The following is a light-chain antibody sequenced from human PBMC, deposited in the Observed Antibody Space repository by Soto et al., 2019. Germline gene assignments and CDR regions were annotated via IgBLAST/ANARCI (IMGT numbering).Light chain of an antibody. CDR2: GAS. V-gene: IGKV3-15*01. CDR1: QSVSSN. CDR3: QQYNNWPRGT. Sequence: EIVMTQSPAILSVSPGERATLSCWASQSVSSNLAWYQQKPGQAPRLLIYGASTRATGIPARFSGSGSGTEFTLTISSLQSEDFAVYFCQQYNNWPRGTFGQGTKVDIK. J-gene: IGKJ1*01.